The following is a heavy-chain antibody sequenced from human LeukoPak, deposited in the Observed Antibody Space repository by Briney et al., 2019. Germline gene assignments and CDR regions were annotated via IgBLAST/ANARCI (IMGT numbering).Heavy chain of an antibody. V-gene: IGHV4-59*01. J-gene: IGHJ2*01. D-gene: IGHD3-10*01. CDR1: GDSINSYY. CDR3: ARLQRITMAGPDYWYFDL. CDR2: IYYSGTT. Sequence: SETLSLTCTVSGDSINSYYWSWIRQPPEKGLEWIGYIYYSGTTSYNPSPKGRVTISVDTSKTQFSLKMNSVTAADTAVYYCARLQRITMAGPDYWYFDLWGRGTLVTVSS.